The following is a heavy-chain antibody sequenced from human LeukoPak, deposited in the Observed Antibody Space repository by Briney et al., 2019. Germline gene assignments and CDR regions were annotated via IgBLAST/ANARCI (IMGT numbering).Heavy chain of an antibody. CDR2: IYYSGST. CDR1: GYSISTGYY. J-gene: IGHJ4*02. CDR3: ARQRSYYYDSSGYMDY. D-gene: IGHD3-22*01. Sequence: SETLSLTCTVSGYSISTGYYWDWIRQPPGKGLEWIGYIYYSGSTNYNPSLKSRVTISVDTSKNQFSLKLSSVTAADTAVYYCARQRSYYYDSSGYMDYWGQGTLVTVSS. V-gene: IGHV4-38-2*02.